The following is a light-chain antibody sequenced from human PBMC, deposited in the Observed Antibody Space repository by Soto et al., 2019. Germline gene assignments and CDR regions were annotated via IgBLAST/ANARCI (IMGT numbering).Light chain of an antibody. J-gene: IGKJ1*01. CDR2: GAS. CDR1: QSVSSN. V-gene: IGKV3-15*01. Sequence: EIVMTQSPATLSVSPGERATLSCRASQSVSSNLAWYQQKPGQAPRLLIYGASTRATGIPARFSGSGSGTEFTLTISNLQSEDSAVYYCQQYNNWPQTFGQGTKVEIK. CDR3: QQYNNWPQT.